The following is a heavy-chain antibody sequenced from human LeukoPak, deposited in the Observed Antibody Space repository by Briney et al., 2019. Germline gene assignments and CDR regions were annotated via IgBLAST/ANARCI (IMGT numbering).Heavy chain of an antibody. D-gene: IGHD3-16*01. J-gene: IGHJ4*02. Sequence: GRSLRLSCAASGFTFSSYAMNWVRQAPGKGLEWVSSISGSGDSIYNADSVKGRFAISRDNSKNTLYLQMNSLRAEDTAVYYCAKRTSVGGFDYWGQGTLVTVSS. CDR1: GFTFSSYA. CDR3: AKRTSVGGFDY. CDR2: ISGSGDSI. V-gene: IGHV3-23*01.